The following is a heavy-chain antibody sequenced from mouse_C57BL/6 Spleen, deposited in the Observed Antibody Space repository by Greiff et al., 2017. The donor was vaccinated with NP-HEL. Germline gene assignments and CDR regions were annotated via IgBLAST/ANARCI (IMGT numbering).Heavy chain of an antibody. CDR1: GYAFSSSW. V-gene: IGHV1-82*01. CDR3: AREGDGSSSYYFGY. Sequence: QVQLQQSGPELVKPGDSVKISCKASGYAFSSSWMNWVKQRPGKGLEWIGRIYPGDGDTNYNGKFKGKATLTADKSSSPAYMQLSSLTSEDSAVYYCAREGDGSSSYYFGYRGKGTTLTFSS. CDR2: IYPGDGDT. J-gene: IGHJ2*01. D-gene: IGHD1-1*01.